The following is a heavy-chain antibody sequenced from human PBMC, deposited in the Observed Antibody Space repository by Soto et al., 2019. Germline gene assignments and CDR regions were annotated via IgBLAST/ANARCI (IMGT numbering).Heavy chain of an antibody. Sequence: QVQLVQSGAEVKKPGSSVKVSCKASGGTFSSYAISWVRQAPGQGLEWMGGIIPIFGTANYAQKFQGRVTITADESTSTANMELSSLRSKDTAVYSCARDPVNCGGDCYTFDLWGRGTLVTVSS. J-gene: IGHJ2*01. CDR1: GGTFSSYA. CDR3: ARDPVNCGGDCYTFDL. V-gene: IGHV1-69*12. CDR2: IIPIFGTA. D-gene: IGHD2-21*02.